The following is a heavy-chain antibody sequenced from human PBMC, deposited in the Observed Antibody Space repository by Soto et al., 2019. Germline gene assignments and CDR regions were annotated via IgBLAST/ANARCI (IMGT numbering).Heavy chain of an antibody. CDR2: INAGNGNT. CDR3: ASSYSNYALIDYYYYGMDV. Sequence: QVQLVQDGTEVKKPGASVKVSCKASGYTFTSYAMHWVRQAPGQRLEWMGWINAGNGNTKYSQKFQGRVTITRDTSASTAYMELSILRSEDTAVYYCASSYSNYALIDYYYYGMDVWGQGTTVTVSS. CDR1: GYTFTSYA. D-gene: IGHD4-4*01. V-gene: IGHV1-3*01. J-gene: IGHJ6*02.